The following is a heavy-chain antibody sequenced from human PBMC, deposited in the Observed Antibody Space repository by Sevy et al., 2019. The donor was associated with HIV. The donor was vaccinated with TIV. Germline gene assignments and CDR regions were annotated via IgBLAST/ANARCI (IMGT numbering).Heavy chain of an antibody. CDR2: YDPEDGET. V-gene: IGHV1-24*01. J-gene: IGHJ3*02. D-gene: IGHD3-22*01. Sequence: ASVKVSCKVSGYSVSDLSIHWVRQSPGKGLEWMGGYDPEDGETIYAQKFQGRVTMTEDTSTDTAYMELSSLRSEDTAVYDWATSPDYYDSSRDAFDIWGQGTMVTVSS. CDR1: GYSVSDLS. CDR3: ATSPDYYDSSRDAFDI.